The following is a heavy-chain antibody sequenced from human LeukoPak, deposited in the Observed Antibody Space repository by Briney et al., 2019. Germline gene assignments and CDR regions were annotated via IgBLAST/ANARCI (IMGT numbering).Heavy chain of an antibody. J-gene: IGHJ3*02. V-gene: IGHV3-74*01. D-gene: IGHD3-10*01. Sequence: GGSLRLSCAASGFTFNTYTMNWVRQAPGKGLVWVSRINSDESSRTYAESVKGRFTISRDNAKNTLYLQMNSLRAEDTAVYYCAREDFRFGVRSFDIWGQGTMVTVSS. CDR3: AREDFRFGVRSFDI. CDR2: INSDESSR. CDR1: GFTFNTYT.